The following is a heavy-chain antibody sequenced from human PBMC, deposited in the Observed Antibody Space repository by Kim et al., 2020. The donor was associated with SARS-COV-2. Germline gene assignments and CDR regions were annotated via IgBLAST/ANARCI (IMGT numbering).Heavy chain of an antibody. D-gene: IGHD3-16*01. CDR3: TRNLGGLGGY. Sequence: GGSLRLSCATSGFTFSDHFMDWVRQAPGKGLEWVGRIRNKANSYSTEYAASVEGRFTISRDESKNSLHLQMSSLKIEDTAVYYCTRNLGGLGGYWGQGT. CDR1: GFTFSDHF. V-gene: IGHV3-72*01. CDR2: IRNKANSYST. J-gene: IGHJ4*02.